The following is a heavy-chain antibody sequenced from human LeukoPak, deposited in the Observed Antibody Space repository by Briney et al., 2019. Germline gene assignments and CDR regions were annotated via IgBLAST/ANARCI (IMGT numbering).Heavy chain of an antibody. CDR3: TTLGYCSGGSCYGNDY. D-gene: IGHD2-15*01. CDR2: ITKSGDST. Sequence: GGSLRLSCAASGFTFSAFGMNWVRQAPGKGLEWVSTITKSGDSTYYVDSVKGRFTISRDNSKNTLYLQMNSLKTEDTAVYYCTTLGYCSGGSCYGNDYWGQGTLVTVSS. CDR1: GFTFSAFG. J-gene: IGHJ4*02. V-gene: IGHV3-23*01.